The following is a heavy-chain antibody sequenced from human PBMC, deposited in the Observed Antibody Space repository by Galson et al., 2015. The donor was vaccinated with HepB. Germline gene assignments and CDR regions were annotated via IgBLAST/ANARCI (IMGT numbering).Heavy chain of an antibody. CDR2: IRSKANSYAT. CDR3: TSEAWSIAARSMVAGGY. CDR1: GFTFSGSA. D-gene: IGHD6-6*01. V-gene: IGHV3-73*01. J-gene: IGHJ4*02. Sequence: SLRLSCAASGFTFSGSAMHWVRQASGKGLEWVGRIRSKANSYATAYAASVKGRFTISRDDSKNTAYLQMNSLKTEDTAVYYCTSEAWSIAARSMVAGGYWGQGTLVT.